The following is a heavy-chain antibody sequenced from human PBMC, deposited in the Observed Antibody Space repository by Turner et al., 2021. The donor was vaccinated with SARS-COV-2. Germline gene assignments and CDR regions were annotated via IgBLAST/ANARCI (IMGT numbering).Heavy chain of an antibody. CDR3: ARAHYYGSGRGAFDI. J-gene: IGHJ3*02. CDR1: GFTFSSDG. D-gene: IGHD3-10*01. CDR2: IWNDGSNK. Sequence: QVQLVESGGGVVHPGRSLRLSCAASGFTFSSDGMHWVRQAPGKGLEWVAVIWNDGSNKYYADSVKGRFTISRDNSKNTLYLQMNSLGAEDTAVYYCARAHYYGSGRGAFDIWGQGTMVTISS. V-gene: IGHV3-33*01.